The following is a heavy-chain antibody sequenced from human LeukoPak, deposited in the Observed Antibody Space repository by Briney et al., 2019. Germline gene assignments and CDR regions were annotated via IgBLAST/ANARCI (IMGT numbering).Heavy chain of an antibody. D-gene: IGHD2-2*01. CDR3: ARRNCSSTSCYAVFDY. V-gene: IGHV5-51*01. CDR2: IYPGDSDT. CDR1: GYSFTSYW. Sequence: GESLKISCKGSGYSFTSYWIGWVRQMPGKGLDWMGIIYPGDSDTRYSPSFQGQVTISADKSISTAYLQRSSLKASDTAMYYCARRNCSSTSCYAVFDYWGQGTLVTVSS. J-gene: IGHJ4*02.